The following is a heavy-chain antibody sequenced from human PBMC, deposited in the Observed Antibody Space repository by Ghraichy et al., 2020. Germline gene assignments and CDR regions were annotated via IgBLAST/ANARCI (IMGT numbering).Heavy chain of an antibody. CDR1: AGSISSSRYY. D-gene: IGHD6-19*01. J-gene: IGHJ4*02. CDR3: ARHHIFWYSSGWYEVDY. CDR2: AYYSGST. Sequence: SETLSLTCSVSAGSISSSRYYWGWIRQPPGKGLQWIGSAYYSGSTYYNPSLKSRVTISVDTSKNQFSLKLSSVTAADTAVYYCARHHIFWYSSGWYEVDYWGQGTMVTVSS. V-gene: IGHV4-39*01.